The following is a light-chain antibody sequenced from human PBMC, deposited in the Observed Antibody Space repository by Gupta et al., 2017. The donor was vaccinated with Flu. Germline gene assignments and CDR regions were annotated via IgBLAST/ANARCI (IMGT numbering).Light chain of an antibody. Sequence: SVSGSPGQSITISCTGTSSDVGGYNYVSWYQQHPGKAPKLMIYEVSNRPSGVSNRFSGSKSGNTASLTISGLQAEDEADYYCSSYTSSSTLGFGGGNKLT. CDR1: SSDVGGYNY. CDR3: SSYTSSSTLG. V-gene: IGLV2-14*01. CDR2: EVS. J-gene: IGLJ3*02.